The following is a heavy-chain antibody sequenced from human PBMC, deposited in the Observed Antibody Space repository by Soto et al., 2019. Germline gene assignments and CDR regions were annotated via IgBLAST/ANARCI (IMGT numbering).Heavy chain of an antibody. Sequence: PSETLSLTCNVSGVSIDKYYWTWIRQSPGRGLEWIGYIFYTGGTNYNPSLKSRVTISADVSKSQVSLKMTSVTAADTALYYCARGIQHPTLSPWDVWGQGSPVTVSS. CDR2: IFYTGGT. D-gene: IGHD1-1*01. CDR1: GVSIDKYY. CDR3: ARGIQHPTLSPWDV. V-gene: IGHV4-59*01. J-gene: IGHJ6*01.